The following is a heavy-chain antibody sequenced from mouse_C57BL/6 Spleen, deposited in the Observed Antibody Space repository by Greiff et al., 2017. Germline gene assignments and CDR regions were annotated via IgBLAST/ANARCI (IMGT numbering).Heavy chain of an antibody. Sequence: VQLQQPGAELVRPGSSVKLSCKASGYTFTSYWMHWVKQRPIQGLEWIGNIDPSDSETHYNQKFKDKATLTVDKSSSTAYMQLSSLTSEDAAVYYCASGDYGYFDYWGQGTTLTVSS. V-gene: IGHV1-52*01. CDR3: ASGDYGYFDY. CDR2: IDPSDSET. J-gene: IGHJ2*01. D-gene: IGHD2-4*01. CDR1: GYTFTSYW.